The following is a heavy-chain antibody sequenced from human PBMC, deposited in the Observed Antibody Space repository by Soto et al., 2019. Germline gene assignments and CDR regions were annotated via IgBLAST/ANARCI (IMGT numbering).Heavy chain of an antibody. CDR3: VEDIEAGGAGY. J-gene: IGHJ4*02. CDR1: GFTSDDYG. V-gene: IGHV3-9*02. CDR2: IIWNSGNT. Sequence: EVQLVESGGGLVQPGRSLRLSCAASGFTSDDYGMHWVRQAPGKGLEWVSGIIWNSGNTGYADSVKGRFTISRDKAKKSLYLQMNSLRAEDTALYYCVEDIEAGGAGYWCQGTLVTVSS. D-gene: IGHD3-16*01.